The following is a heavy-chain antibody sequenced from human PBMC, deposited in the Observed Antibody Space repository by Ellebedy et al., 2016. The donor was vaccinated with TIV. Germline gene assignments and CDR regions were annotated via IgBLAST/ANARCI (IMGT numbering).Heavy chain of an antibody. D-gene: IGHD6-19*01. V-gene: IGHV4-39*01. J-gene: IGHJ2*01. CDR1: GGSISSSSYY. Sequence: MPSETLSLTCTVSGGSISSSSYYWGWIRQPPGKGLEWIGSIYYSGSTYYNPSLKSRVTISVDTSKNQFSLKLSSVTAADTAIYYCAGVPLGQWLPEFWYFDVWGRGSLVTVSS. CDR3: AGVPLGQWLPEFWYFDV. CDR2: IYYSGST.